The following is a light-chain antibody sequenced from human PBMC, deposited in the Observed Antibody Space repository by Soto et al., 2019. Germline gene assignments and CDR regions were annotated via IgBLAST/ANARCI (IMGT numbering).Light chain of an antibody. CDR2: WAS. CDR1: QSVLYSSNNKNY. J-gene: IGKJ2*01. Sequence: DIVMTQSPDSLAVSLGERVTINCKSSQSVLYSSNNKNYLAWYQQKPGQPPKLLIYWASTRESGVPDRFSGSGSGTDFTLTISSLQAEDVAVYYCQQYYNTPLTFGQGTKLEIK. V-gene: IGKV4-1*01. CDR3: QQYYNTPLT.